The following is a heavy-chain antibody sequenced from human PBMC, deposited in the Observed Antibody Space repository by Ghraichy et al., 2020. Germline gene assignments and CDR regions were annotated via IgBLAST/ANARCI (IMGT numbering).Heavy chain of an antibody. V-gene: IGHV4-30-4*01. J-gene: IGHJ3*02. CDR3: ARDMYDSLFGLEAFDI. CDR1: GGSISSGDYY. CDR2: IYYSGST. Sequence: SETLSLTCTVSGGSISSGDYYWSWIRQPPGKGLEWIGYIYYSGSTYYNPSLKSRVTISVDTSKNQFSLKLSSVTAADTAVYYCARDMYDSLFGLEAFDIWGQGTMVTVSS. D-gene: IGHD3-22*01.